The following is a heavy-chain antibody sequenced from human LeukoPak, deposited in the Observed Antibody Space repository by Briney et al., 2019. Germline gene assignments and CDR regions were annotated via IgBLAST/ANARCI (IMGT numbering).Heavy chain of an antibody. D-gene: IGHD3-22*01. CDR3: ARGPPTDYYDSSGFYYVFDY. Sequence: SETLSLTCAVYGGSFSGYYWSWIRQPPGRGLEWIGEINHSGSTNYNPSLKSRVTISVDTSKNQFSLKLSSVTAADTAVYFCARGPPTDYYDSSGFYYVFDYWGQGTLVTVSS. CDR2: INHSGST. V-gene: IGHV4-34*01. CDR1: GGSFSGYY. J-gene: IGHJ4*02.